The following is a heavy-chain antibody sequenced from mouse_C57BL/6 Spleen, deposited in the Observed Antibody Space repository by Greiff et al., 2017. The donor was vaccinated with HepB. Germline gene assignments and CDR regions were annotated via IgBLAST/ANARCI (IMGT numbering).Heavy chain of an antibody. CDR1: GYTFTSYW. CDR2: IEPSDSYT. CDR3: ARRDWERGRDCDY. Sequence: QVQLQQPGAELVKPGASVKLSCKASGYTFTSYWMQWVKQRPGQGLEWIGEIEPSDSYTNYNQKFKGKATLTVDTSSSTAYMQLSSLTSEDSAVYYCARRDWERGRDCDYWGQGTTLTVSS. V-gene: IGHV1-50*01. J-gene: IGHJ2*01. D-gene: IGHD4-1*01.